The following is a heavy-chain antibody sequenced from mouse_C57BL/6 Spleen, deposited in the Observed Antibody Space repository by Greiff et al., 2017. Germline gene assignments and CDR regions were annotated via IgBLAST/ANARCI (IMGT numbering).Heavy chain of an antibody. Sequence: QVQLQQPGAELVMPGASVKLSCKASGYTFTSYWMHWVKQRPGQGLEWIGEIDPSDSYTNYNQKFKGKSTLTVDKSSSTAYMQLSSLTSEDSAVYYCARLEDPFAYWGQGTLVTVSA. V-gene: IGHV1-69*01. CDR2: IDPSDSYT. CDR3: ARLEDPFAY. CDR1: GYTFTSYW. J-gene: IGHJ3*01.